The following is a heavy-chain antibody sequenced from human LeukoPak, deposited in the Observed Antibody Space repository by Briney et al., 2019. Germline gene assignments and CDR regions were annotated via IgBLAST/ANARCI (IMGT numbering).Heavy chain of an antibody. Sequence: GGSLRLSCAASGFTFSSYGMHWVRQAPGKGLEWVAFIRYHGSNKYYADSVKGRFTISRDNSKNTLYLQMNSLRAEDTAVYYCAKDTEYLWFDPWGQGTLVTVSS. D-gene: IGHD6-6*01. J-gene: IGHJ5*02. CDR2: IRYHGSNK. V-gene: IGHV3-30*02. CDR3: AKDTEYLWFDP. CDR1: GFTFSSYG.